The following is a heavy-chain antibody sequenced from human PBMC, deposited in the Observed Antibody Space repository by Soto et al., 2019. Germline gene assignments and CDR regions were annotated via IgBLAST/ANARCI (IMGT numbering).Heavy chain of an antibody. J-gene: IGHJ6*02. CDR3: AREAPYCTSATCPKFYDMDV. V-gene: IGHV1-69*01. CDR2: IIPILNSP. CDR1: GFTCGSYA. Sequence: SVKVSCKASGFTCGSYAITWVRRAPGQGLEWLGGIIPILNSPAYAQKFKDRVVITPHEITNTAYMELKSLRFDDTAVYYCAREAPYCTSATCPKFYDMDVWGQGPTVTVSS. D-gene: IGHD2-2*01.